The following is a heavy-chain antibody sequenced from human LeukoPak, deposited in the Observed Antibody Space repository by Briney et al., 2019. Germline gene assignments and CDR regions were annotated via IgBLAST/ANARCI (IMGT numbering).Heavy chain of an antibody. CDR3: ARAGGQLVWGIDY. D-gene: IGHD6-6*01. V-gene: IGHV4-34*01. Sequence: SETLSLTCAVYGGSFSGYYWSWIRQPPGKGLEWIGEINHSGSTNYNPSLKSRVTISVDTSKNQFSLKLSSVTAADTAVYYCARAGGQLVWGIDYWGQGTLVTVSS. CDR1: GGSFSGYY. CDR2: INHSGST. J-gene: IGHJ4*02.